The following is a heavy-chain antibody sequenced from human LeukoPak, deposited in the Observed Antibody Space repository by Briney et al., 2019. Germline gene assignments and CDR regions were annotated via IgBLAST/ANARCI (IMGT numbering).Heavy chain of an antibody. CDR1: GGSFSGYY. J-gene: IGHJ4*02. V-gene: IGHV4-34*01. Sequence: SETLSLTCAVYGGSFSGYYWSWIRQPPGKGLEWIGEINHSGSTNYNPSLKSRVTISVDTSKNQFSLKLSSVTAADTAVYYCARDLVGFDYWGQGTLVTVSS. D-gene: IGHD1-26*01. CDR3: ARDLVGFDY. CDR2: INHSGST.